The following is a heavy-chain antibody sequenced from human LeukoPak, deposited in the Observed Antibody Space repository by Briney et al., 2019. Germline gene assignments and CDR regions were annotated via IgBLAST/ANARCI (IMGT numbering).Heavy chain of an antibody. V-gene: IGHV3-9*01. CDR3: AKDSGGYYFDY. D-gene: IGHD3-16*01. CDR2: ISWNSGSI. Sequence: TGGSLRLSCAASGFTFDDYAMHRVRQAPGKGLEWVSGISWNSGSIGYADSVKGRFTFSRDNAKNSLYLQMNSLRAEDTALYYCAKDSGGYYFDYWGQGTLVTVSS. J-gene: IGHJ4*02. CDR1: GFTFDDYA.